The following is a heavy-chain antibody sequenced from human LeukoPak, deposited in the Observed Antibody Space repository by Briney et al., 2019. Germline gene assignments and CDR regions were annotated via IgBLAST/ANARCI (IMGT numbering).Heavy chain of an antibody. V-gene: IGHV3-23*01. CDR2: IRGSGGST. CDR1: GFTFSSYA. D-gene: IGHD2-2*01. J-gene: IGHJ4*02. CDR3: ANDIVVVPAAKTFDY. Sequence: GGSLRLSCAASGFTFSSYAMSWVRQAPGKGLEWVSVIRGSGGSTYYADSVKGRFTISRDNSKNTLYLQMNSLRAEDTAVYYCANDIVVVPAAKTFDYWGQGTLVTVSS.